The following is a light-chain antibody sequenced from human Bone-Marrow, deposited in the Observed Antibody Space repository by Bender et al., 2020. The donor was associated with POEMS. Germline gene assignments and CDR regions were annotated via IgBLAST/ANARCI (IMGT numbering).Light chain of an antibody. CDR2: DVS. CDR1: ATNIGYYDV. V-gene: IGLV2-14*03. CDR3: SSYTNTNNWV. Sequence: QSVLTQPASVSGSPGQSITISCTGSATNIGYYDVVSWYQQHPGKAPKLLIYDVSHRPSGVPDRFSGSKSGNTASLTISGLQAEDEADYFCSSYTNTNNWVFGGGTKLTVL. J-gene: IGLJ3*02.